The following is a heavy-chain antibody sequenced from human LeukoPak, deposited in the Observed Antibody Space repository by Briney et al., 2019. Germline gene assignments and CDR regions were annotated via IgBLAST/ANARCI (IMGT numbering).Heavy chain of an antibody. CDR2: INPNSGGT. CDR1: GYTFTGYY. D-gene: IGHD3-3*01. Sequence: ASVKVSCKASGYTFTGYYMHWVRQAPGQGLKWMGWINPNSGGTNYAQKFQGRVTMTRDTSISTVYMELSRLRSDDTAVYYCAKLGPLTIFGVVMDDNWFDPWGQGTLVTVSS. V-gene: IGHV1-2*02. J-gene: IGHJ5*02. CDR3: AKLGPLTIFGVVMDDNWFDP.